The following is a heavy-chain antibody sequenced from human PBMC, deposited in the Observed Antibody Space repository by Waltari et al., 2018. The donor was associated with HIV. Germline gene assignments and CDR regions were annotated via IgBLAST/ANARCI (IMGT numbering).Heavy chain of an antibody. CDR2: IYHSGST. CDR1: GYSISSGYY. Sequence: QVQLQESGPGLVKPSETLSLTCAVSGYSISSGYYWGWIRPPPGNGLGWIGTIYHSGSTYYNPSLKSRVTISVDTSKNQFSRKLSSVTAADTAVYYCARDIGSRKETTYFDYWGQGTLVTVSS. CDR3: ARDIGSRKETTYFDY. V-gene: IGHV4-38-2*02. J-gene: IGHJ4*02. D-gene: IGHD1-7*01.